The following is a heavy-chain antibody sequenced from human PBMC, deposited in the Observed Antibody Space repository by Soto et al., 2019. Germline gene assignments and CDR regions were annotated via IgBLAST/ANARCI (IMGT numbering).Heavy chain of an antibody. D-gene: IGHD2-2*01. J-gene: IGHJ4*02. CDR2: IDASDSYA. CDR3: ARHRSDYSSSCDDK. CDR1: GYSFTSYW. V-gene: IGHV5-10-1*03. Sequence: EVQLVQSEAEVKKPGESLRISCKSSGYSFTSYWITWVRQKPGKGLESMGNIDASDSYANYSPSFRGHVTLSADKSINTTYLHWNSLKASDTAIYKCARHRSDYSSSCDDKWGQGTLVTVSS.